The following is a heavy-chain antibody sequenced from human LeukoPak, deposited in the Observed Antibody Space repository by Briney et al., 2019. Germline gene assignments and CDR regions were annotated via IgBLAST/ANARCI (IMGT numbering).Heavy chain of an antibody. V-gene: IGHV3-30*02. CDR1: GFTFSSNG. J-gene: IGHJ4*02. Sequence: GGSLRLSCAASGFTFSSNGMHWVRQAPGKGLECVAFIQNDGSNKKYVDSVKGRFTISRDNSKNTLYLQMNSLRAEDTAVYYCARDWGTSSLYLVNWGQGTLVTVSS. CDR3: ARDWGTSSLYLVN. D-gene: IGHD6-6*01. CDR2: IQNDGSNK.